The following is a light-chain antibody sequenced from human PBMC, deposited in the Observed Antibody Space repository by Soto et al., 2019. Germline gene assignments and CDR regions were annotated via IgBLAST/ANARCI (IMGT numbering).Light chain of an antibody. CDR3: QPYYNYPRT. V-gene: IGKV1-8*01. CDR2: AAS. CDR1: QGISSY. Sequence: AIRMTQSPSSLSASTGDRVTITCRASQGISSYVAWYQQKPGKPPKLLIYAASTLQSGVPSRFSGSGSGTDFTLTFICLQSEDFATYYCQPYYNYPRTFGQGTKVEIK. J-gene: IGKJ1*01.